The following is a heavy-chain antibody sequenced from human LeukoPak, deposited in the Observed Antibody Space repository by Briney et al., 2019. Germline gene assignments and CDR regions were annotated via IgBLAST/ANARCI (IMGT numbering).Heavy chain of an antibody. J-gene: IGHJ6*02. V-gene: IGHV4-59*11. D-gene: IGHD4-17*01. CDR3: AREDPQTTVPEGMDV. CDR1: GASISGHY. Sequence: SETLSLTRTVSGASISGHYLTRLRQPLGKGLEWIGYISHIGSTYYNPSLKSRVTISVDTSKNQFSLRLSSVTAADTAVYYCAREDPQTTVPEGMDVWGHGTTVIVSS. CDR2: ISHIGST.